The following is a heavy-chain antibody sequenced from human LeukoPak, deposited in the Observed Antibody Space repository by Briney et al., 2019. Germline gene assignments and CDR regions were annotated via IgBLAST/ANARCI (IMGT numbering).Heavy chain of an antibody. J-gene: IGHJ4*02. D-gene: IGHD3-16*01. CDR1: GYTFTSQF. V-gene: IGHV1-46*01. CDR3: ARSMSHGGHFDY. CDR2: INPYGGST. Sequence: ASVKVSCKASGYTFTSQFMNWVRQAPGQGLEWMGIINPYGGSTSYAQKFQGRVTMTRDTSTSTVYMEVSSLRSGDSAVYYCARSMSHGGHFDYWGQGTLVTVSS.